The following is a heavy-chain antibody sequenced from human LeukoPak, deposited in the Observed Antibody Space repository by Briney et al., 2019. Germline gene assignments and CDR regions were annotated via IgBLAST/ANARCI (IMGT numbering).Heavy chain of an antibody. CDR2: ISSGGGST. D-gene: IGHD3-10*01. Sequence: QPGGSLRLSCAASGFTFSSYAMSWVRQAPGKGLEWVSGISSGGGSTFYADSVKGRFTISRDNSKNRLYLQMNSLRAEDTAVYYCAKSPSVQWFGQLFYLNQFDYWGRGTLVTVSS. CDR3: AKSPSVQWFGQLFYLNQFDY. V-gene: IGHV3-23*01. CDR1: GFTFSSYA. J-gene: IGHJ4*01.